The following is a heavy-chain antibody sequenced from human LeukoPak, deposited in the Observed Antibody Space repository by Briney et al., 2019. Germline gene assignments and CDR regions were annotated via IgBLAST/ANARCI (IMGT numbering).Heavy chain of an antibody. CDR3: ARAIWFGELLLATFDAFDI. CDR2: INPNSGGT. D-gene: IGHD3-10*01. V-gene: IGHV1-2*02. J-gene: IGHJ3*02. CDR1: GYTFTGYY. Sequence: GASVKVSCKASGYTFTGYYMHWVRQAPGQGLEWMGWINPNSGGTNYAQKFQGRVTMTRDTSISTAYMELSRLRSDDTAVYYCARAIWFGELLLATFDAFDIWGQGTMVTVSS.